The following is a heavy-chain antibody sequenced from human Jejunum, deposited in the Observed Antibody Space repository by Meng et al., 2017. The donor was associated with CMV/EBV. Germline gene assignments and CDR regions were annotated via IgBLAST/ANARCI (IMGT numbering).Heavy chain of an antibody. CDR1: GLTFTNSW. V-gene: IGHV3-74*01. J-gene: IGHJ4*02. CDR3: ATVFDY. D-gene: IGHD4-17*01. Sequence: LRLSCSASGLTFTNSWMHWVRQAPGKGLVWVSGTNTAGTSTYYADSVKGRFTISRDNAKNTLYLQMNSLRAEDTAVYYCATVFDYWGQGTLVTVSS. CDR2: TNTAGTST.